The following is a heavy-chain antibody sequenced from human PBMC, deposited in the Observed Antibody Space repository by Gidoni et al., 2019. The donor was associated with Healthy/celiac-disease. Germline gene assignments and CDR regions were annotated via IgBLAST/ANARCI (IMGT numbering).Heavy chain of an antibody. CDR1: GFTVSSNY. Sequence: EVQLVESGGGLVQTGGSLRLSCADSGFTVSSNYMSWVRQAPGKGLEWVSVIYRGGSTYYADSVKGRFTISRHNSKNTLYLQMNSLRAEDTAVYYCARVAPGYFDYWGQGTLVTVSS. CDR3: ARVAPGYFDY. CDR2: IYRGGST. V-gene: IGHV3-53*04. J-gene: IGHJ4*02.